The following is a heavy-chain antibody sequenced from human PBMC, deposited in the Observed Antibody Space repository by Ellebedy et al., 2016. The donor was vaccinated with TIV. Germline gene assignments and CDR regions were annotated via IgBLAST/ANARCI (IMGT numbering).Heavy chain of an antibody. CDR2: INAGNGNT. CDR1: GYTFTSYA. V-gene: IGHV1-3*01. J-gene: IGHJ4*02. D-gene: IGHD5-18*01. CDR3: ARDVQLIYSYGPDHFDY. Sequence: ASVKVSCKASGYTFTSYAMHWVRQAPGQRLEWMGWINAGNGNTKYSQKFQGRVTITRDTSASTASMELSSLRSEDTAVYYCARDVQLIYSYGPDHFDYWGQGTLVTVSS.